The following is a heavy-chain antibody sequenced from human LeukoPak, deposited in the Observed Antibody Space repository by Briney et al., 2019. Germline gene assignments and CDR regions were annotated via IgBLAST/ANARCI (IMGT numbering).Heavy chain of an antibody. CDR2: ISHSGST. CDR1: GGSIRNHY. CDR3: ARDREITKPYYYGMDV. J-gene: IGHJ6*02. Sequence: PSETLSLTCTVSGGSIRNHYWGWIRQPPGKGPEWIGYISHSGSTNYNPSLESRVTISVDTSKNQFSVKLSSVTAADTAVYYCARDREITKPYYYGMDVWGQGTTVTVSS. D-gene: IGHD3-3*01. V-gene: IGHV4-59*11.